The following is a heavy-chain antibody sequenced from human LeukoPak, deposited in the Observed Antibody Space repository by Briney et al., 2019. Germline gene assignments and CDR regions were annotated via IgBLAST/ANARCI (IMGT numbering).Heavy chain of an antibody. CDR3: ARDYQAVACTSYYYGMDV. CDR2: IIPILGIA. CDR1: RGTFSSYT. J-gene: IGHJ6*02. V-gene: IGHV1-69*04. Sequence: SVKVSCTASRGTFSSYTISWVRQAPGQGLEWMGRIIPILGIANYAQKFQGRVTITADKSTSTAYMELSSLRSEDKAVYYCARDYQAVACTSYYYGMDVWGQGTTVTVSS. D-gene: IGHD6-19*01.